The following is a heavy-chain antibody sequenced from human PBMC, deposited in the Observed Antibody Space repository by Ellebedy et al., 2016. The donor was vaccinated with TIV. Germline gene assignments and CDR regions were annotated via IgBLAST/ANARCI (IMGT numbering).Heavy chain of an antibody. CDR2: ISSSSSYI. V-gene: IGHV3-21*01. D-gene: IGHD6-25*01. Sequence: GESLKISXAASGFTFSSYSMNWVRQAPGKGLEWVSSISSSSSYIYYADSVKGRFTISRDNAKNSLWLQMNSLRDEDTAVYYCVRYRGGPAPFDYWGQGTLASVSS. CDR1: GFTFSSYS. J-gene: IGHJ4*02. CDR3: VRYRGGPAPFDY.